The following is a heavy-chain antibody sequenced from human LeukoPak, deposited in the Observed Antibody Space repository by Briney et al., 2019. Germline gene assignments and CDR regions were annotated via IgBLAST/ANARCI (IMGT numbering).Heavy chain of an antibody. Sequence: ASLKLSCTASGYTFTSYNMHWVRQAPAPGLERMGIINPNGGSTTYAQKSQSRVTMSRDPYTSTIYMEQSSLRHEDTAVYSCATDAYPPPGVVAALFSRYFDLGGRGKRATV. CDR3: ATDAYPPPGVVAALFSRYFDL. CDR2: INPNGGST. D-gene: IGHD2-15*01. J-gene: IGHJ2*01. CDR1: GYTFTSYN. V-gene: IGHV1-46*01.